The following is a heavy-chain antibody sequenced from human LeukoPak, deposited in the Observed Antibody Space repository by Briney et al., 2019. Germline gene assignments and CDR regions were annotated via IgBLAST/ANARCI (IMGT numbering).Heavy chain of an antibody. CDR2: ISGSGGST. V-gene: IGHV3-23*01. CDR1: GFTFSSYA. Sequence: PGGSLRLSCAASGFTFSSYAMSWVRQAPGKGLEWVSAISGSGGSTYYADSVKGRFTISRDNSKNTLYLQMNSLRAEDTAVYYCAKDLKDIVVVPAAPGDYWGQGTLVTVSS. D-gene: IGHD2-2*01. J-gene: IGHJ4*02. CDR3: AKDLKDIVVVPAAPGDY.